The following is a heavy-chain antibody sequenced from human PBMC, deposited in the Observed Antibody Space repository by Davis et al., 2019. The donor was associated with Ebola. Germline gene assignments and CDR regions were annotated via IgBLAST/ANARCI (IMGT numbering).Heavy chain of an antibody. CDR1: GLSVTNNF. Sequence: GESLKISCAASGLSVTNNFMSWVRQTPGKGLEWVSTLYIGDITQYADAVKGRFTISRDTSKNTLYLQMNSLRAEDTAVYYCARDRGSYSSGWYSWGFDYWGQGTLVTVSS. J-gene: IGHJ4*02. CDR2: LYIGDIT. V-gene: IGHV3-53*01. CDR3: ARDRGSYSSGWYSWGFDY. D-gene: IGHD6-19*01.